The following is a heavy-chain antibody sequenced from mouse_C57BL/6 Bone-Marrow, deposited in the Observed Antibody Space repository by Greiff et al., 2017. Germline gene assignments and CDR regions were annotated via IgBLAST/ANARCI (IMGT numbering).Heavy chain of an antibody. D-gene: IGHD4-1*01. CDR2: IDPSDSYT. CDR3: ARLNWYYFDY. V-gene: IGHV1-69*01. J-gene: IGHJ2*01. CDR1: GYTFTSYW. Sequence: QVQLQQPGAELVMPGASVKLSCKASGYTFTSYWMHWVKQRPGQGLEWIGEIDPSDSYTNYNQKFKGKSTLTVDKSSSTAYMQLSSLTSEDSAVYYCARLNWYYFDYWGQGTTLTVSS.